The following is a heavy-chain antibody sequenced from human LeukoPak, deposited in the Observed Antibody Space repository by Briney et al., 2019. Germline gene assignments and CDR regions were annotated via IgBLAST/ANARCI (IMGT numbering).Heavy chain of an antibody. D-gene: IGHD3-10*01. CDR1: GGSLTDSH. J-gene: IGHJ6*03. V-gene: IGHV4-34*01. CDR2: INYSGDS. Sequence: PSETLSLTCAVSGGSLTDSHWNWVRQPPGKGLEWIGEINYSGDSNNNPSLKSRVTTSVDTSKKQFSLKLSSVTAADTAVYYCARGRLRFWELWEVDYYYMDVWGKGTTGTVS. CDR3: ARGRLRFWELWEVDYYYMDV.